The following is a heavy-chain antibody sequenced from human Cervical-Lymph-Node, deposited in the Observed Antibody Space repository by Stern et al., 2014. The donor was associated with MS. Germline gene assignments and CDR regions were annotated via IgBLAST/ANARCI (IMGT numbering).Heavy chain of an antibody. J-gene: IGHJ1*01. CDR3: AREGGNTAEYFQH. V-gene: IGHV3-33*01. D-gene: IGHD4-23*01. Sequence: VQLVESGGGVVQPGRSLRLSCAASGFTFSSSGMHWVRQAPGKGLEWLASIWDDGSNRYYADSVKGRFTSSRDNSKNTLYLQMNSLRAEDTAVYYCAREGGNTAEYFQHWGQGTLVTVSS. CDR2: IWDDGSNR. CDR1: GFTFSSSG.